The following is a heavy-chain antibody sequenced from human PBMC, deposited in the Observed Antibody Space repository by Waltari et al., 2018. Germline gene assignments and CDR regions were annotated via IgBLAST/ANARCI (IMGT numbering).Heavy chain of an antibody. Sequence: QVQLVESGGGVVQPGRSLRLSCAASGFTFSSYGMHWVRQAPGKGLEWVAVISDDGSNKYYADSVKGRFTIPRDNSKNTLYLQMNSLRAEDTAVYYCATLGYCSSTSCPSFWGQGTLVTVSS. V-gene: IGHV3-30*03. J-gene: IGHJ4*02. D-gene: IGHD2-2*01. CDR3: ATLGYCSSTSCPSF. CDR2: ISDDGSNK. CDR1: GFTFSSYG.